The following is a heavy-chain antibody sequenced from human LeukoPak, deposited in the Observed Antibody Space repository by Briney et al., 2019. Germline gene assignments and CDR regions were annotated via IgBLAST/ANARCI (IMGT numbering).Heavy chain of an antibody. CDR2: VWYDGSKT. J-gene: IGHJ4*02. D-gene: IGHD3-22*01. Sequence: GGALELSLATSGFPFSKYAMHWGRPAPGKGLEGVAVVWYDGSKTYSADSVKGRITISRDDSKNTLYLQMNSLRAEDTAVYYCARGVDYYDSSGTIDYWGQGTLVTVSS. V-gene: IGHV3-33*01. CDR1: GFPFSKYA. CDR3: ARGVDYYDSSGTIDY.